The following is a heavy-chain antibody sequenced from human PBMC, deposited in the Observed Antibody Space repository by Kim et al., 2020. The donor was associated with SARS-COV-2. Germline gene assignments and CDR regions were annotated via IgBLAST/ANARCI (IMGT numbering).Heavy chain of an antibody. V-gene: IGHV3-9*01. D-gene: IGHD2-21*02. J-gene: IGHJ6*01. CDR3: AKTRRQWPVTDYYYD. CDR1: GFTLGEYA. Sequence: GGSLRLSCSASGFTLGEYAMDWVRQAPGKGLEWVSGISWNSGIRGYADSVKGRFTISRDNANNSLYLQMNSLRTEDTALYYCAKTRRQWPVTDYYYD. CDR2: ISWNSGIR.